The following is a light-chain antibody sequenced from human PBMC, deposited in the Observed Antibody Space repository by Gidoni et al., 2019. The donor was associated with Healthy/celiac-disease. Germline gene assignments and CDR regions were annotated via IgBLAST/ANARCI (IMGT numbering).Light chain of an antibody. CDR3: CSYAGSSTLE. CDR1: SSDVGRYNL. Sequence: QSALTQPASVSGSPGQSITISCTGTSSDVGRYNLVSWYQQHPGKAPKLMIYEVSNRPSGVSNRFSGSKSGNTASLTISGLQAEDEADYYCCSYAGSSTLEFGGGTKLTVL. J-gene: IGLJ3*02. CDR2: EVS. V-gene: IGLV2-23*02.